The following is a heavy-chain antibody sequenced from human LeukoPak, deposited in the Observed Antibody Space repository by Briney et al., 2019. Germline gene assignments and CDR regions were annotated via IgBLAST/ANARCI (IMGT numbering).Heavy chain of an antibody. CDR2: IWYDGSNK. J-gene: IGHJ4*02. Sequence: GGSLRLSCAASGFTFSNYGMHWVRQAPGKGLEWVAVIWYDGSNKYHADSVKGRFTVSRDNSKNTLYLQMNSLRAEDTAMYYCARGMNEYFFDYWGQGTLVTVSS. V-gene: IGHV3-33*01. CDR3: ARGMNEYFFDY. CDR1: GFTFSNYG. D-gene: IGHD1-1*01.